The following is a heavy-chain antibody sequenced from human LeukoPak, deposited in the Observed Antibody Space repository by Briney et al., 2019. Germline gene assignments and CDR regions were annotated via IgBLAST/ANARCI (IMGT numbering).Heavy chain of an antibody. V-gene: IGHV1-46*01. CDR3: ARVGHLPYDFWSGYYKEYFDY. CDR1: GYTFTSYY. CDR2: INPSGGST. J-gene: IGHJ4*02. D-gene: IGHD3-3*01. Sequence: GASVKVSCKASGYTFTSYYMHWVRQAPGQGLEWMGIINPSGGSTSYAQKFQGRVTMIRDTSTSTVYMELSSLRSEDTAVYYCARVGHLPYDFWSGYYKEYFDYWGQGTLVTVSS.